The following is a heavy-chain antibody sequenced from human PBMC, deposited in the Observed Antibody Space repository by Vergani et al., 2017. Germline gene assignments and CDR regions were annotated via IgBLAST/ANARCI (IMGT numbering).Heavy chain of an antibody. J-gene: IGHJ5*02. Sequence: QVQLQESGPGLVKPSQTLSLTCTVSGGSISSGSYYWSWIRQPAGKGLEWIGRIYTSGSTTYNPSLKSRVTMSVDTSKNQFARKLSSVTAADTAVYYCARDDGYCSSTSCYNYGGWFDPWGQGTLVTVSS. D-gene: IGHD2-2*02. V-gene: IGHV4-61*02. CDR2: IYTSGST. CDR3: ARDDGYCSSTSCYNYGGWFDP. CDR1: GGSISSGSYY.